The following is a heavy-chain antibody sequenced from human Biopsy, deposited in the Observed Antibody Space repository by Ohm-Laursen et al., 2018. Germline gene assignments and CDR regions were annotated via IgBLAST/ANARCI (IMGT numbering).Heavy chain of an antibody. CDR1: GVTLSGYS. D-gene: IGHD2-21*01. J-gene: IGHJ4*02. CDR3: AKDGGPYCGGCELDY. Sequence: SLRLSCTASGVTLSGYSMNWVRQAPGKGLEWVSSISASSSYIYYADSVKGRFTVSKENGKNSLYLHMNSLRAEDTAVYYCAKDGGPYCGGCELDYWGQGTLVTVSS. V-gene: IGHV3-21*01. CDR2: ISASSSYI.